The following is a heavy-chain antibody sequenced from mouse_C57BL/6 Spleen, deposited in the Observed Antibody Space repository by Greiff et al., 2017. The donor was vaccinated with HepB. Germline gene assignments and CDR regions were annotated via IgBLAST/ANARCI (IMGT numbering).Heavy chain of an antibody. CDR3: AREELRRFFAY. CDR1: GFTFSDYY. D-gene: IGHD4-1*01. CDR2: INYDGGST. V-gene: IGHV5-16*01. J-gene: IGHJ3*01. Sequence: EVKLLQSAGGLVQPGSSVKLSCTASGFTFSDYYMAWVRQVPEKGLEWVANINYDGGSTSYLDSLKSRFIISRDNAKNILYLEISSLKSEDTAMYYCAREELRRFFAYWGQGTLVTVSA.